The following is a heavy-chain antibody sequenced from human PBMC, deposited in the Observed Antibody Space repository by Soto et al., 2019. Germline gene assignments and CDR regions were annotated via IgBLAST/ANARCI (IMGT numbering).Heavy chain of an antibody. V-gene: IGHV3-30*18. J-gene: IGHJ6*02. CDR2: ISNDGSIQ. CDR1: GFTFSSYC. Sequence: QVQLMESGGSVLQPGRSLRLSCAASGFTFSSYCMHWVRQAPCKGLEWVTIISNDGSIQYYGDSVKGRFTVSRDNSKNTLFLEMNSLTAEDTATYYCAKDRRDSSGTCSRCFGMDVWGQGTTVTVSS. CDR3: AKDRRDSSGTCSRCFGMDV. D-gene: IGHD3-22*01.